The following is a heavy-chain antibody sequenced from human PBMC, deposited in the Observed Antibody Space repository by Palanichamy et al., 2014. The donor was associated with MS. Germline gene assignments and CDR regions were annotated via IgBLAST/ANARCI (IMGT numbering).Heavy chain of an antibody. J-gene: IGHJ4*02. Sequence: EVQLVESGGGLIQPGGSLRVSCAASGFTVSSKYMHWVRQAPGKGLEWVSVIYIAGSTYYADSVKGRFTVSRDNSKNTLYPQMNSLRAEDTAVYYCARESWFGEYRGYYFDHWGQGTLVTVSS. D-gene: IGHD3-10*01. CDR3: ARESWFGEYRGYYFDH. CDR1: GFTVSSKY. CDR2: IYIAGST. V-gene: IGHV3-53*01.